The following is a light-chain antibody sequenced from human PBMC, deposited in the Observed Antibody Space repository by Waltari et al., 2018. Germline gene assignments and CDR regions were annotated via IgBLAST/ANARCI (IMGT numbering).Light chain of an antibody. CDR2: DVY. CDR3: SSYTLTTSV. Sequence: QSALTQPASVSGSPGQSITIPCSGANRDIGVYTYVSWYQQHPGKAPKLLIYDVYYRPSGVSLRFSGSKSGNTSSLTISGLQPEDEADYYCSSYTLTTSVFGGGTKVTVL. J-gene: IGLJ2*01. V-gene: IGLV2-14*03. CDR1: NRDIGVYTY.